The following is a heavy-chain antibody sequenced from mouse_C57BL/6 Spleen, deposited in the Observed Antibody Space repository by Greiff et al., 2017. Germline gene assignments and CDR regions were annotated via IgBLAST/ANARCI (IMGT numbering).Heavy chain of an antibody. J-gene: IGHJ4*01. D-gene: IGHD2-4*01. CDR3: ARAGYYDYYYSMDY. V-gene: IGHV5-17*01. Sequence: EVKLLESGGGLVKPGGSLKLSCAASGFTFSDYGMHWVRQAPEKGLEWVAYISSGSSTIYYADTVKGRFTISRDNAKNTLFLQMTSLRSEDTAMYYCARAGYYDYYYSMDYWGQGTSVTVSS. CDR2: ISSGSSTI. CDR1: GFTFSDYG.